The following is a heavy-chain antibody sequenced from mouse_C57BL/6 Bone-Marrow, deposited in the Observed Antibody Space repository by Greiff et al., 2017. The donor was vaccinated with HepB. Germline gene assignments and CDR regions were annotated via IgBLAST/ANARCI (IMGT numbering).Heavy chain of an antibody. Sequence: EVHLVESGGDLVKPGGSLKLSCAASGFTFSSYGMSWVRQTPDKRLEWVATISSGGSYTYYPDSVKGRFTISRDNAKNTLYLQMSSLKSEDTAMYYCARHRPYGNLDYWGQGTTLTVSS. CDR2: ISSGGSYT. D-gene: IGHD2-1*01. J-gene: IGHJ2*01. CDR1: GFTFSSYG. V-gene: IGHV5-6*01. CDR3: ARHRPYGNLDY.